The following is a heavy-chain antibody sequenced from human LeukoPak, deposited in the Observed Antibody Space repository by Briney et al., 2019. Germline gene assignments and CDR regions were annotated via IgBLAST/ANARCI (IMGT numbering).Heavy chain of an antibody. CDR1: GFTFSSYA. CDR2: ISGNAGST. J-gene: IGHJ6*02. CDR3: ARERPLPPPYYYYGMDV. V-gene: IGHV3-23*01. D-gene: IGHD1-14*01. Sequence: GGSLRLSCAASGFTFSSYAMSWVRQAPGKGLEWVSLISGNAGSTYYADSVKGRFTISRDTTKNKLYLQMNSLRAEDTAVYYCARERPLPPPYYYYGMDVWGQGTTVTVSS.